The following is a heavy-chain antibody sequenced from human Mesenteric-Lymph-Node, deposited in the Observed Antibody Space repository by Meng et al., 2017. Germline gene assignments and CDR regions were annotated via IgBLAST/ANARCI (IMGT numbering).Heavy chain of an antibody. CDR2: ISGSGSNT. Sequence: GGSLRLSCAASGFTFSDYYMNWVRQAPGQGLERVSAISGSGSNTYYADSVEGRFTVSRDNSKNTLYLQMNSLRVDDTAVYYCAKGFWAKERHYNPSDYWGQGTLVTVSS. J-gene: IGHJ4*02. CDR3: AKGFWAKERHYNPSDY. CDR1: GFTFSDYY. V-gene: IGHV3-23*01. D-gene: IGHD3-10*01.